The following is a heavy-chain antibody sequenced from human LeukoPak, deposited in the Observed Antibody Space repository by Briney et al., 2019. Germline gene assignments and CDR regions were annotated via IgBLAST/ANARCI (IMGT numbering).Heavy chain of an antibody. CDR1: GFTFDDYA. J-gene: IGHJ4*02. Sequence: GGSLRLSCAASGFTFDDYAMHWVRQAPGKGLEWVSGISWNSGSIGYADSVKGRFTISRDNSKNTLYLQMSSLRAEDTAVYYCAKGRGESRYCSGGSCYTFDSWGQGTLVTVSS. V-gene: IGHV3-9*01. CDR2: ISWNSGSI. D-gene: IGHD2-15*01. CDR3: AKGRGESRYCSGGSCYTFDS.